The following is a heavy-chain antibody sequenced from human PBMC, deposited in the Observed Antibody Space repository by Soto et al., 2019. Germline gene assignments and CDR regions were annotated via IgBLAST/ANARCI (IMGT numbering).Heavy chain of an antibody. CDR3: ARMKSISWSLGGMDV. CDR2: IDWDDDN. J-gene: IGHJ6*02. D-gene: IGHD6-13*01. V-gene: IGHV2-70*01. CDR1: GFSLSTSGMC. Sequence: SGPTLGNPTQTVTLTCTFSGFSLSTSGMCVSWIHQPQGKALEWLALIDWDDDNYYSTSLXTRLTISKETSKNQVVLTMTNMAPVDTATYYCARMKSISWSLGGMDVWAQGTTVTVSS.